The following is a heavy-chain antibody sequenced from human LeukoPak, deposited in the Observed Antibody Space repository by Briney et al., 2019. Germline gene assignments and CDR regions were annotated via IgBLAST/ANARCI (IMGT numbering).Heavy chain of an antibody. J-gene: IGHJ4*02. CDR3: ARAPAARLFDY. V-gene: IGHV4-4*07. CDR1: GGPISSYY. CDR2: IYTSRST. D-gene: IGHD6-6*01. Sequence: SETLSLTCTVSGGPISSYYWSWIRQPAGKGLEWIGRIYTSRSTNYDPSLKSRVTMSVDTSKNQFSLKLSSVTAADTAVYYCARAPAARLFDYWGQGTLVTVSS.